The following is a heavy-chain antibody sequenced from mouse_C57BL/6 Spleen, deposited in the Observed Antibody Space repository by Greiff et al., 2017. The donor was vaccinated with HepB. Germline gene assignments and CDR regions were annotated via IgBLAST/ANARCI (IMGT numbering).Heavy chain of an antibody. Sequence: VQLQQSGPELVKPGASVKISCKASGYSFTDYNMNWVKQSNGKSLEWIGVINPNYGTTSYNQKFKGKATLTVDQSSSTAYMQLNSLTSEDSAVYYCARYGESTYYGNYYAMDYWGQGTSVTVSS. J-gene: IGHJ4*01. D-gene: IGHD2-10*01. CDR3: ARYGESTYYGNYYAMDY. CDR1: GYSFTDYN. CDR2: INPNYGTT. V-gene: IGHV1-39*01.